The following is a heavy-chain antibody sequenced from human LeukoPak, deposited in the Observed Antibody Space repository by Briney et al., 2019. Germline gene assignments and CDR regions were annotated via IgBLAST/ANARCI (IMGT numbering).Heavy chain of an antibody. J-gene: IGHJ5*02. V-gene: IGHV3-7*03. CDR2: IKADGSEK. D-gene: IGHD2-21*01. CDR3: ARVNCGSPGCRGRDWFDP. Sequence: GGSLSLSCTASGFIFNNYWMNRGCQLPPGGLELVANIKADGSEKLYVDSVMRRFIISRDDAINSVYLQMNSLRVEDTATYYCARVNCGSPGCRGRDWFDPWGQGTLVIVSS. CDR1: GFIFNNYW.